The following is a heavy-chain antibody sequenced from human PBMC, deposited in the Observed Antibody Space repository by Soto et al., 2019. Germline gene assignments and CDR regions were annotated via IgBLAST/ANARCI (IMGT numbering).Heavy chain of an antibody. CDR2: ISSNSNYK. V-gene: IGHV3-11*06. Sequence: GGSLRLSCAASGFTFSDYYMSWIRQAPGKGLEWISYISSNSNYKNHADSVRGRFTISRDNAKNSLYLQVNGLRAEDTAVYYCARATGYYHTSGSDSWGQGTLVTVSS. CDR1: GFTFSDYY. J-gene: IGHJ4*02. D-gene: IGHD3-22*01. CDR3: ARATGYYHTSGSDS.